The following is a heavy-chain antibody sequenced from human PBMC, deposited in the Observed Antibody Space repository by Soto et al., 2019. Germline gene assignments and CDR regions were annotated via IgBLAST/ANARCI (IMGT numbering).Heavy chain of an antibody. D-gene: IGHD6-25*01. CDR3: AGSSGFYYAMDV. V-gene: IGHV3-30-3*01. CDR2: ISYDASNE. J-gene: IGHJ6*02. CDR1: GFTFSRYT. Sequence: QVQLVESGGGVVQPGRSLRLSCAASGFTFSRYTMHWVRQAPGKGLEWVAVISYDASNEYYADSVKGRFTIYRDNSKNTLYVQMNSLRAEDTAVYYCAGSSGFYYAMDVWGQGTTVTVSS.